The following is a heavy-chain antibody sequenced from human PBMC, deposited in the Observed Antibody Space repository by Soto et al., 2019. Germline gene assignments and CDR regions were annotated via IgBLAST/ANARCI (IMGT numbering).Heavy chain of an antibody. Sequence: QVQLQESGPGLVKPSETLSLTCTVSGGSISSYYWSWIRQPPGKGLEWIGYIYYSGSTNYNPSLKSRVTISLDTSKNQFSLKLSSVTAADTAVYYCARHRGYCSSTSCSNWFDPWGQGTLVTVSS. V-gene: IGHV4-59*08. CDR1: GGSISSYY. CDR3: ARHRGYCSSTSCSNWFDP. J-gene: IGHJ5*02. CDR2: IYYSGST. D-gene: IGHD2-2*01.